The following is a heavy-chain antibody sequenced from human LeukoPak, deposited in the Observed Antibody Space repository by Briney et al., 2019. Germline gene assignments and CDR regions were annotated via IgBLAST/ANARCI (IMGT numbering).Heavy chain of an antibody. J-gene: IGHJ6*02. D-gene: IGHD2-21*02. CDR2: IKQDGSEK. CDR3: ARYCGGDCFKYYYGMDV. V-gene: IGHV3-7*01. Sequence: GGSLRLSCAASGFTFSSYWMSWVRQAPGKGLEWVANIKQDGSEKYYVDSVKGRFTISRDNAKNSLYLQMNSLRAEDTAVYYCARYCGGDCFKYYYGMDVWGQGTTVTVSS. CDR1: GFTFSSYW.